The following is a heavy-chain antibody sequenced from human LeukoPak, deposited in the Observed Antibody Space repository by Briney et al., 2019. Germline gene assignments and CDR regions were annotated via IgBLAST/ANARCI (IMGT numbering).Heavy chain of an antibody. V-gene: IGHV4-39*07. CDR3: ARGRFKLELRSPARQYYFDY. J-gene: IGHJ4*02. CDR1: GGSISSSSYY. D-gene: IGHD1-7*01. CDR2: IYYSGST. Sequence: SETLSLTCTVSGGSISSSSYYWGWIRQPPGKGLEWIGSIYYSGSTYYNPSLKGRVTISVDTSKNQFSLKLSSVTAADTAVYYCARGRFKLELRSPARQYYFDYWGQGTLVTVSS.